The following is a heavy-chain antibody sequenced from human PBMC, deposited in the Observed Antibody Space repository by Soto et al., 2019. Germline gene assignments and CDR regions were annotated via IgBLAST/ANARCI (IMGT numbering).Heavy chain of an antibody. D-gene: IGHD1-26*01. Sequence: PGGSLRLSCVVSGFTFRSYWMHWVRQAPGKGLVWVSRISGDGSDTSYADSVRGRFSISRDNAKNTLYLQMNSLKSEDTAMYYCVRPHPWDKFDYWGHGTLVTVSS. J-gene: IGHJ4*01. CDR1: GFTFRSYW. CDR2: ISGDGSDT. CDR3: VRPHPWDKFDY. V-gene: IGHV3-74*01.